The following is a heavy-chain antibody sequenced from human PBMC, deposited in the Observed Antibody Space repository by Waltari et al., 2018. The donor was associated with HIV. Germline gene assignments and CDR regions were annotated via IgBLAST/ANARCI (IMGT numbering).Heavy chain of an antibody. CDR2: IFYSGTR. Sequence: QVQLQESGPGLVKPSETLSLACTVSGGSVSSGNYYWSWIRQSPGKGLEWIGYIFYSGTRSVNPSHKSRGTMSVDASKNPCALGRRSVTAADTAVYYCATGGWQQLWGGNYFDPGGQGTLVTVSS. D-gene: IGHD6-13*01. CDR3: ATGGWQQLWGGNYFDP. J-gene: IGHJ5*02. CDR1: GGSVSSGNYY. V-gene: IGHV4-61*01.